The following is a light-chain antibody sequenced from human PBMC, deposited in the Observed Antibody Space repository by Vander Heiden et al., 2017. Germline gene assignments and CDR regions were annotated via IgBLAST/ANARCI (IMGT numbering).Light chain of an antibody. CDR1: ALPKQY. J-gene: IGLJ3*02. CDR3: QSADTSGTYKV. Sequence: SYELTQPPSVSVSPGQTARITCSGDALPKQYAYWYQQRPGQAPVSVIFNDTERPSGIPERFSGSSSGTTVTLTISGVQAEDEADYYCQSADTSGTYKVFGGGTKLTVL. V-gene: IGLV3-25*03. CDR2: NDT.